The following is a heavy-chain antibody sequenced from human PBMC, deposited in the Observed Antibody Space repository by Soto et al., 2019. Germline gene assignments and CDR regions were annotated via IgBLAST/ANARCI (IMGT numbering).Heavy chain of an antibody. CDR3: AKVPLVVVAATADD. CDR1: GFTFSSYA. CDR2: ISGSGGST. Sequence: GGSLRLSCAASGFTFSSYAMSWVRQAPGKGLEWVSGISGSGGSTYYADSVKGRFTISRDNSKNTLYLQMNSLRAEDTAVYYCAKVPLVVVAATADDWGQGTLVTVS. V-gene: IGHV3-23*01. J-gene: IGHJ4*02. D-gene: IGHD2-15*01.